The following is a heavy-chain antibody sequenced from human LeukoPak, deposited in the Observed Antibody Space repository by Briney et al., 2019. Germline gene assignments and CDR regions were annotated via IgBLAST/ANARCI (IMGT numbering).Heavy chain of an antibody. V-gene: IGHV4-59*08. J-gene: IGHJ4*02. CDR1: GGSISSYY. CDR2: IYYSGST. Sequence: PSETLSLTCTVSGGSISSYYWSWIRQPPGKGLEWIGYIYYSGSTNYNPSLKSRVTISVDTSKNQFSLKLSSVTAADTAVYYCARRARGATFGYWGQGTLVTVSS. D-gene: IGHD1-26*01. CDR3: ARRARGATFGY.